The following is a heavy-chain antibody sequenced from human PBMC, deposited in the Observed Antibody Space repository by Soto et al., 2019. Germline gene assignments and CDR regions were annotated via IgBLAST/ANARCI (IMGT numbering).Heavy chain of an antibody. CDR2: IYWDDDK. Sequence: QITLNESGPTQVKPRQTLTLTCTFSGFSLTTSGVGVGWIRQSPGKAPEWLALIYWDDDKSYSPSLKSRLTITTDTSKNQVVLTMADLDPADTATYYCAHRVLRTVFGLVTTTAIYFDFWGQGTPVAVSS. V-gene: IGHV2-5*02. CDR3: AHRVLRTVFGLVTTTAIYFDF. J-gene: IGHJ4*02. D-gene: IGHD3-3*01. CDR1: GFSLTTSGVG.